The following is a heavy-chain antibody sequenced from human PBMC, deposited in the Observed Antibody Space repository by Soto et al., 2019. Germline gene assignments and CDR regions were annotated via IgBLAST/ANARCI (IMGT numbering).Heavy chain of an antibody. Sequence: GGSPRLSCAASGFTFSSYAMSWVRQAPGKGLEWVSAISGSGGSTYYADSVKGRFTVSKDNSKNTLYLQMNSLRTEDTAVFFCARGSSSSGYFDYSIDSWGQGTLVTVSS. CDR3: ARGSSSSGYFDYSIDS. CDR2: ISGSGGST. D-gene: IGHD3-22*01. CDR1: GFTFSSYA. J-gene: IGHJ4*02. V-gene: IGHV3-23*01.